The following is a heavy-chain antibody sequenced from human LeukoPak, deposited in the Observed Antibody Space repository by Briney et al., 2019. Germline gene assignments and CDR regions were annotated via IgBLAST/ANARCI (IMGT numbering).Heavy chain of an antibody. V-gene: IGHV3-30*02. CDR1: GYTFTGYY. D-gene: IGHD3-10*01. CDR3: AKDRLIYGSGSPADY. Sequence: SCKASGYTFTGYYMHWVRQAPGKGLEWVAFIRYDGSNKYYADSVKGRFTISRDNSKNTLYLQMNSLRAEDTAVYYCAKDRLIYGSGSPADYWGQGTLVTVSS. J-gene: IGHJ4*02. CDR2: IRYDGSNK.